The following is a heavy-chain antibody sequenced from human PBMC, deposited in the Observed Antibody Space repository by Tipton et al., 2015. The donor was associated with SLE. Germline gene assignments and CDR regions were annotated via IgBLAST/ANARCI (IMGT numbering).Heavy chain of an antibody. J-gene: IGHJ4*02. V-gene: IGHV3-33*01. D-gene: IGHD6-19*01. CDR3: ARVDGAVAVKAFDY. CDR1: GFTFSSYG. CDR2: IWYDGSNK. Sequence: SLRLSCAASGFTFSSYGMHWVRQAPGKGLEWVAVIWYDGSNKYYADSVKGRFTISRDNAKNSLYLQMNSLRAEDTAVYYCARVDGAVAVKAFDYWGQGTLVTVSS.